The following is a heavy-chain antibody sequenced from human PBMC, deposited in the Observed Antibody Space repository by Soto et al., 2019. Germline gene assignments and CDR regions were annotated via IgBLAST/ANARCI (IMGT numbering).Heavy chain of an antibody. CDR3: TSFGDSSRSQPPLNSY. CDR2: IRSKANSYAT. J-gene: IGHJ4*02. Sequence: GSLRLSCAASGFTFSGSAMHWVLQASGKGLEWVGRIRSKANSYATAYAASVKGRFTISRDDSKNTAYLQMNSLKTEDTAVYYCTSFGDSSRSQPPLNSYWGQGTLVTVSS. CDR1: GFTFSGSA. V-gene: IGHV3-73*01. D-gene: IGHD3-22*01.